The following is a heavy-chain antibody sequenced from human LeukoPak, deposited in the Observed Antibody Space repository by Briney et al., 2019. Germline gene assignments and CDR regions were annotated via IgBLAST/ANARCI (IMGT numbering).Heavy chain of an antibody. V-gene: IGHV1-18*01. J-gene: IGHJ4*02. CDR3: ARGRAYYDFWRDFDY. CDR1: GYTFTSYG. D-gene: IGHD3-3*01. Sequence: ASVKVSRKASGYTFTSYGISWVRQAPGQGLEWMGWISAYNGNANYAQKLQGRVTMTTDTSTSTAYMELRSLRSDDTAVYYCARGRAYYDFWRDFDYWGQGTLVTVSS. CDR2: ISAYNGNA.